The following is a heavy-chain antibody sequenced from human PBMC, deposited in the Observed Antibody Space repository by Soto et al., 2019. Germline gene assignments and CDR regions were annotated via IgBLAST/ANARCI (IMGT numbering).Heavy chain of an antibody. V-gene: IGHV3-23*01. CDR2: ISCSGGST. CDR1: GFTFSDYA. CDR3: AKHYCGTSTTLLDAFHX. Sequence: PGGSLRLSFAASGFTFSDYAMSWVRQVPGKGLPGVSSISCSGGSTYYSSSLKGRFSISRDNYKNTLYLQMSSLRADDTAVYYCAKHYCGTSTTLLDAFHXWGQVAMFTVS. D-gene: IGHD2-2*01. J-gene: IGHJ3*02.